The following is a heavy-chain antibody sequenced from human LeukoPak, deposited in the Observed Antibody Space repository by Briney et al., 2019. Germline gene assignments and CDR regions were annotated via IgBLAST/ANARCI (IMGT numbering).Heavy chain of an antibody. D-gene: IGHD6-19*01. CDR1: GFIFSSYS. J-gene: IGHJ4*02. CDR2: ISSSSSYI. CDR3: ARIGIAVAGRGVDY. Sequence: GGSLRLSCAASGFIFSSYSMNWVRQAPGKGLEWVSSISSSSSYIYYADSVKGRFTISRDNAENSLYLQMNSLRAVDTAVYYCARIGIAVAGRGVDYWGQGTLVTVSS. V-gene: IGHV3-21*01.